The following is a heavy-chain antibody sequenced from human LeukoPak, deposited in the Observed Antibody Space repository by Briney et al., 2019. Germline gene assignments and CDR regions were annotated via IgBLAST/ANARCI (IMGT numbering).Heavy chain of an antibody. D-gene: IGHD3-22*01. CDR3: ARASLYDNSAYYLDY. J-gene: IGHJ4*02. Sequence: GGSLRLSCAASGFTFDDYGMTWVRQVPGKGLELVSGVNWNGGSTGYADSVKGRFTISRDNAKNSLYLQMNSLRAEDTALYYCARASLYDNSAYYLDYWGQGTLVTVSS. CDR2: VNWNGGST. CDR1: GFTFDDYG. V-gene: IGHV3-20*04.